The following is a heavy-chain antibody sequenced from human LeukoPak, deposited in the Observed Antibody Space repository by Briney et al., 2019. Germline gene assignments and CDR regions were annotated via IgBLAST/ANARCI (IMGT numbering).Heavy chain of an antibody. CDR1: GFTFSSYA. CDR3: ARDRNSGSYALVY. V-gene: IGHV3-30-3*01. CDR2: ISYDGSNK. J-gene: IGHJ4*02. Sequence: PGGSLRLSCAASGFTFSSYAMHWVRQAPGKGLEWVAVISYDGSNKYYADSVKGRFTISRDNSKNTLYLQMNSLRAEGTAVYYCARDRNSGSYALVYWGQGTLVTVSS. D-gene: IGHD1-26*01.